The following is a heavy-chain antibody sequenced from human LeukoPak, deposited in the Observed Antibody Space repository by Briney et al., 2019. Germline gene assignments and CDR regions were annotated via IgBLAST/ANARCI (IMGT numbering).Heavy chain of an antibody. V-gene: IGHV1-8*02. J-gene: IGHJ4*02. D-gene: IGHD1-26*01. CDR1: GYTFTSYY. CDR3: ARGQRWELLPPDY. CDR2: MNPNSGNT. Sequence: ASVKVSCKASGYTFTSYYMHWVRQATGQGLEWMGWMNPNSGNTGYAQKFQGRVTMTRNTSISTAYMELSSLRSEDTAVYYCARGQRWELLPPDYWGQGTLVTVSS.